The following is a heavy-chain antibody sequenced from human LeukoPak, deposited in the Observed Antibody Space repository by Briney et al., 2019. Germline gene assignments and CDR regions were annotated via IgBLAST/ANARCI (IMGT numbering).Heavy chain of an antibody. D-gene: IGHD6-13*01. CDR2: IFYSGNT. V-gene: IGHV4-39*01. CDR1: GGSISSTSYY. CDR3: ARLMAGSLAASGSLLDY. Sequence: PSEGLSLTCTVSGGSISSTSYYWGWIRQPPGKGLEWIGFIFYSGNTYYNPSIKSRVSISVDPSKNQFSLKLTSVTAADTALYYCARLMAGSLAASGSLLDYWGQGTLVPV. J-gene: IGHJ4*02.